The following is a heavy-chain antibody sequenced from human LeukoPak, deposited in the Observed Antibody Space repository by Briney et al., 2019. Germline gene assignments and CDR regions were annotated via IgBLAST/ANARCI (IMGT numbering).Heavy chain of an antibody. CDR3: ARHEGGYAASDY. CDR1: GYIFTNYW. Sequence: PGGSLRLSCQVSGYIFTNYWIGWVRQMPGKGLESMGIIYPGDSDTTYSPSFQGQVTISADKSISTVYLQWSSLKASDTAMYYCARHEGGYAASDYWGQGTLVTVSS. V-gene: IGHV5-51*01. J-gene: IGHJ4*02. CDR2: IYPGDSDT. D-gene: IGHD5-12*01.